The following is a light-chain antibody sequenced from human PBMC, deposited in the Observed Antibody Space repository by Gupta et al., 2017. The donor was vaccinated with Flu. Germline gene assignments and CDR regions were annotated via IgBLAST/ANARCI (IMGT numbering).Light chain of an antibody. CDR3: SSYTISGTLVL. CDR2: DVN. Sequence: QPALTQPASVSGSPGQSITISCSGTSTDVGGYNHVSWYQHHPGKAPKLLIYDVNNRPSGTSNRFSGSKSGNPASLTISGIQSEDEADYYCSSYTISGTLVLFGGGTKLTVL. CDR1: STDVGGYNH. V-gene: IGLV2-14*01. J-gene: IGLJ2*01.